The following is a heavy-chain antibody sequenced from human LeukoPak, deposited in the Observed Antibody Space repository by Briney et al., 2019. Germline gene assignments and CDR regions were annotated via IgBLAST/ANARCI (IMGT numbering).Heavy chain of an antibody. CDR2: INHSGST. CDR3: ARGQRYYGILTGYYYYYGMDV. Sequence: SETLSLTCAVYGGSFSGYYWSWIRQPPGKGLEWIGEINHSGSTNYNPSLKSRVTISVDTSKNQFSLKLSSVTAADTAVYYCARGQRYYGILTGYYYYYGMDVWGQGTTVTVSS. J-gene: IGHJ6*02. CDR1: GGSFSGYY. D-gene: IGHD3-9*01. V-gene: IGHV4-34*01.